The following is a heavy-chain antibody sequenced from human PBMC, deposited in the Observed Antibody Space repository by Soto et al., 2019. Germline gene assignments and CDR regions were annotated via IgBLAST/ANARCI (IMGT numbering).Heavy chain of an antibody. V-gene: IGHV3-21*01. J-gene: IGHJ6*03. CDR3: ARRADSYYYYYMDV. Sequence: EVQLVESGGGLVKPGGSLRLSCAASGFTFSSYSMNWVRQAPGKGLEWVSSISSSSSYIYYADSVKGRFTISRDNAKNSLYLQMNSLRAEDTAVYYCARRADSYYYYYMDVWGKGITVTVSS. D-gene: IGHD3-3*01. CDR2: ISSSSSYI. CDR1: GFTFSSYS.